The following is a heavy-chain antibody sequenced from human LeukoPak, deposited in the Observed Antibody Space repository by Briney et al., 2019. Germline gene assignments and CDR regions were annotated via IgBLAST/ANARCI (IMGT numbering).Heavy chain of an antibody. CDR3: ARSSYSSSSSV. CDR2: INSDGSEG. CDR1: GFTFSGFW. V-gene: IGHV3-7*03. J-gene: IGHJ3*01. Sequence: GGSLRLSCAVSGFTFSGFWMSWSRQVPGKGLEWVASINSDGSEGYYADVVKGRFTISRDNAKNSLYLQINSLRAEDTAVYYCARSSYSSSSSVWGQGTMVTVSS. D-gene: IGHD6-6*01.